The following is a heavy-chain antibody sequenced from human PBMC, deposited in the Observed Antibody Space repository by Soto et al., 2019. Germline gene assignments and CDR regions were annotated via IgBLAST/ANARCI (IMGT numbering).Heavy chain of an antibody. Sequence: QVQLVESGGGVVQPGRSLRLSCAASGFTFSSYGMHWVCQAPGKGLEWVAVIWYDGSNKYYADSVKGRFTISRDNSKNTLYLQMNSLRAEDTAVYYCARAGGYSSSWYPSYFDYWGQGTLVTVSS. J-gene: IGHJ4*02. D-gene: IGHD6-13*01. V-gene: IGHV3-33*01. CDR1: GFTFSSYG. CDR2: IWYDGSNK. CDR3: ARAGGYSSSWYPSYFDY.